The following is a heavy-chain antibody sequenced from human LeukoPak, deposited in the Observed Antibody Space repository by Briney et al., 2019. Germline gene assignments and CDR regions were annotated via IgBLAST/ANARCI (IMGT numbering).Heavy chain of an antibody. D-gene: IGHD5-18*01. CDR1: RFIFSSYN. Sequence: GGSLRLSCAASRFIFSSYNMNWVRQAPGKGLEWVSAISSSGGSTYYADSVKGRFTISRDNSKNTLYLQMNSLRAEDTAVYYCASAMVQWGQGTLVTVSS. V-gene: IGHV3-23*01. CDR2: ISSSGGST. CDR3: ASAMVQ. J-gene: IGHJ4*02.